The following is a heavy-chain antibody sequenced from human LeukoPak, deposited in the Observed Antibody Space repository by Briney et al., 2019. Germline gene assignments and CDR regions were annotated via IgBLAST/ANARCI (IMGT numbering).Heavy chain of an antibody. CDR1: GGSMSSYY. J-gene: IGHJ4*02. V-gene: IGHV4-59*08. CDR3: ARLNDGYNFKELEY. D-gene: IGHD5-24*01. CDR2: IYYSGST. Sequence: SETLSLTCSVSGGSMSSYYWSWIRQPPGKGLEWIGYIYYSGSTNYNPSLKSRVTISVDTSKNQFSLKLSSVTAADTAVYYCARLNDGYNFKELEYWGQGTLVTVSS.